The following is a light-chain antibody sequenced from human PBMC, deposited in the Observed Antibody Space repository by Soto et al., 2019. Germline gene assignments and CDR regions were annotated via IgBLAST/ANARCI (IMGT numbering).Light chain of an antibody. CDR2: GAS. V-gene: IGKV3-15*01. Sequence: EIVMTQSQATLSVSPGERATLSCRASQSVSSNLAWYQQKPGQAPRLLIYGASTRATGIPARFSGSGSGTEFTLTISSLQSEDFAVYYRQQYNNWPPYTFGQGTKLEIK. CDR3: QQYNNWPPYT. J-gene: IGKJ2*01. CDR1: QSVSSN.